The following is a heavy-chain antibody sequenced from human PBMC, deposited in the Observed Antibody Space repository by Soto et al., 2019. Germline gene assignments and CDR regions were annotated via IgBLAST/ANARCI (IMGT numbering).Heavy chain of an antibody. CDR3: ARDGVVVAATHAFDI. Sequence: PSETLSLTCTVSGGSISSGDYYWSWIRQPPGKGLEWIGYIYYSGSTYYNPSLKSRVTISVDTSKNQFPLKLSSVTAADTAVYYCARDGVVVAATHAFDIWGQGTMVTVSS. CDR1: GGSISSGDYY. D-gene: IGHD2-15*01. CDR2: IYYSGST. V-gene: IGHV4-30-4*01. J-gene: IGHJ3*02.